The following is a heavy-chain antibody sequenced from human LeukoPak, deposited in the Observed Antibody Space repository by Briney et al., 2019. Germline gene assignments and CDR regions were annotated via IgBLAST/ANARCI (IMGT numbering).Heavy chain of an antibody. CDR1: GFTFTSSA. V-gene: IGHV1-58*02. Sequence: SVKVSCKASGFTFTSSAMQWVRQARGQRLEWIGWIVVGSGNTNYAQKFQERVTITRDMSTSTAYMELSSLRSEDTAVYYCARDPLRYFDWLFYDYWGQGTLVTVSS. J-gene: IGHJ4*02. CDR2: IVVGSGNT. D-gene: IGHD3-9*01. CDR3: ARDPLRYFDWLFYDY.